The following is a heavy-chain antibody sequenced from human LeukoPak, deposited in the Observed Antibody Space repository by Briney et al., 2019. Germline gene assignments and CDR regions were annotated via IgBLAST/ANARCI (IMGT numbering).Heavy chain of an antibody. J-gene: IGHJ6*03. V-gene: IGHV4-61*02. CDR3: ASLWSYYYYMDV. CDR2: IYTSGST. D-gene: IGHD3-10*01. Sequence: SQTLSLTCTVSGGSISSGSYYWSWIRQPAGKGLEWIGRIYTSGSTNYNPSLKSRVTISVDTSKNQFSLKLSSVTAADTAVYYCASLWSYYYYMDVWGKGTTVTISS. CDR1: GGSISSGSYY.